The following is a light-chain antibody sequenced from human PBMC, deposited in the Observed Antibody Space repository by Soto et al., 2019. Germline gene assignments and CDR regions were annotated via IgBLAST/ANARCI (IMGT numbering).Light chain of an antibody. CDR2: GAS. V-gene: IGKV3-15*01. CDR1: RSVNSN. J-gene: IGKJ4*01. Sequence: EIAMTQSPATLSVSPGERATLSCRASRSVNSNLAWYQQKPGQAPRLLIYGASTRATGIPARFSGSGSGTEFTVTISSLQSEDFAVYYCQQYNNWPLTFGEGTKVEIK. CDR3: QQYNNWPLT.